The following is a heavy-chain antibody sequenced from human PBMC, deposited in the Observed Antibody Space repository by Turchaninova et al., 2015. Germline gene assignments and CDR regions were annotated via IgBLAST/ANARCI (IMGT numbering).Heavy chain of an antibody. V-gene: IGHV3-7*03. CDR2: IKQDGSEK. J-gene: IGHJ4*02. D-gene: IGHD3-3*01. Sequence: GGSLRLSCAASGFTFSSYWMSWVRQAPGKGLEWVANIKQDGSEKYYVDSVKGRFTISRDNAKNSLYLQMNSLGAEDTAVYYCARHYDFWSGHHDYWGQGTLVTVSS. CDR3: ARHYDFWSGHHDY. CDR1: GFTFSSYW.